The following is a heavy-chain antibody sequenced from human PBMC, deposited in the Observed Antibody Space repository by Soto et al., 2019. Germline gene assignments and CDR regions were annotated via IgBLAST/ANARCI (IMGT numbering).Heavy chain of an antibody. D-gene: IGHD6-13*01. CDR2: IYYSGST. CDR3: ARTYSSSWYDAFDI. J-gene: IGHJ3*02. CDR1: GGSITRGGYY. V-gene: IGHV4-61*08. Sequence: SETLSLTCTVSGGSITRGGYYWSWIRQPPGKGLEWIGYIYYSGSTNYNPSLKSRVTISVDTSRNQFSLKLSSVTAADTAVYYCARTYSSSWYDAFDIWGQGTMVTVSS.